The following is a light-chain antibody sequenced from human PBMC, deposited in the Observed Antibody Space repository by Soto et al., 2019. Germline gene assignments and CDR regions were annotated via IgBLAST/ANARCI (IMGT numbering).Light chain of an antibody. CDR3: TSYDGSNHYV. CDR1: KNDIGVYDF. Sequence: SALAHPPSSCVSPGDGCTVACTGTKNDIGVYDFVSWYQHHPGKAPRLIIYEVVQRPSGVPDRFSGSKSGNTASLTVSGLQAADEDDSFCTSYDGSNHYVLGSGTKVTVL. V-gene: IGLV2-8*01. J-gene: IGLJ1*01. CDR2: EVV.